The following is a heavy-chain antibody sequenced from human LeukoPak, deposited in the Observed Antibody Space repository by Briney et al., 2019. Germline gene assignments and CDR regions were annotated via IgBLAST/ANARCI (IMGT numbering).Heavy chain of an antibody. CDR1: GFTFSDYY. Sequence: GGSLRLSCAASGFTFSDYYMSWIRQAPGKGLEWVSYISSYGSTMYYADSVKGRFTISRDNAKNSLYLQMNSLTAEDTAVYYCARGPQYYYDSSARFDPWGQGTLVTVSS. CDR3: ARGPQYYYDSSARFDP. CDR2: ISSYGSTM. V-gene: IGHV3-11*01. J-gene: IGHJ5*02. D-gene: IGHD3-22*01.